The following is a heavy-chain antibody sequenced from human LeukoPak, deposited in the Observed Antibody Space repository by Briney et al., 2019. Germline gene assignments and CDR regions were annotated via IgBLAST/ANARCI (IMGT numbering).Heavy chain of an antibody. CDR2: ISSSSASI. Sequence: GGSLRLSCAASGFTFSSYAMSWVRQAPGKGLEWVSSISSSSASIDYADSVKGRFTISRDNAKNSLYLQMNSLRAEDTAVYYCAELGITMIGGVWGKGTTVTISS. J-gene: IGHJ6*04. CDR1: GFTFSSYA. V-gene: IGHV3-21*01. CDR3: AELGITMIGGV. D-gene: IGHD3-10*02.